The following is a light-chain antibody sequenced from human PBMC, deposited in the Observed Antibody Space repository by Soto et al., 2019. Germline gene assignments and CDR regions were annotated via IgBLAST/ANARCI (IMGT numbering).Light chain of an antibody. Sequence: QSALTQPASVSGSTGESITISCTGTSSDVGGYNYVSWYQQHPGKAPKLMIYDVSNRPSGVSNRFSGSKSGNTASLTISGLQAEDEADYYCSSYTSSIGFRTGIKLTVL. J-gene: IGLJ1*01. CDR2: DVS. CDR3: SSYTSSIG. V-gene: IGLV2-14*01. CDR1: SSDVGGYNY.